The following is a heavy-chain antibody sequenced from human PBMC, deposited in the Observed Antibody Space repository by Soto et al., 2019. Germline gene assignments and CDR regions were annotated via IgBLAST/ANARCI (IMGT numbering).Heavy chain of an antibody. CDR3: ATAILWYDILTGYPWHWFDP. CDR2: FDPEDGET. CDR1: GYTLTELS. J-gene: IGHJ5*02. V-gene: IGHV1-24*01. D-gene: IGHD3-9*01. Sequence: GASVKVSCKVSGYTLTELSMHWVRQAPGKGLEWMGGFDPEDGETIYAQKFQGRVTMTEDTSTDTAYMELSSLRSEDTAVYYCATAILWYDILTGYPWHWFDPWGQGTLVTVSS.